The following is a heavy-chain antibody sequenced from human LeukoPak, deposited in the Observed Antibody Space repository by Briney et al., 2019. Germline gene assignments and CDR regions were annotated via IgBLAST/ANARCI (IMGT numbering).Heavy chain of an antibody. J-gene: IGHJ4*02. CDR2: IIPIFGTA. Sequence: SVKVSCKASGGTFSSYAISWVRQAPGQGLEWMGGIIPIFGTANYAQKFQGRVTITADESTSTAYMELSSLRSEDTAVYYCARDLRTYYYDTSGLSLFDYWGQGALVTVSS. D-gene: IGHD3-22*01. V-gene: IGHV1-69*13. CDR3: ARDLRTYYYDTSGLSLFDY. CDR1: GGTFSSYA.